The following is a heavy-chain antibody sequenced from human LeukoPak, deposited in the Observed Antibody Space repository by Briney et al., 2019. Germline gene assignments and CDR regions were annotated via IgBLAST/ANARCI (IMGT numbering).Heavy chain of an antibody. CDR3: AILLTVTYFMDV. CDR2: ISAYNGNA. D-gene: IGHD4-11*01. V-gene: IGHV1-18*01. Sequence: ASVKVSCKASGYTFTSYGMSWVRQAPGQGLEWMGWISAYNGNANYAQKLQGRVTMTTDTSTSTAYMELRSLRSDDTAVYYCAILLTVTYFMDVWGKGTTVTVSS. CDR1: GYTFTSYG. J-gene: IGHJ6*03.